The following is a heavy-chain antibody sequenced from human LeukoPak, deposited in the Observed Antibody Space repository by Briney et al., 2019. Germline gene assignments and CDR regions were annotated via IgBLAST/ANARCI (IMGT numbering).Heavy chain of an antibody. CDR1: GFTLSNYD. CDR3: ARDGSFGFFDY. CDR2: FSSGGSAK. J-gene: IGHJ4*02. D-gene: IGHD3-3*01. V-gene: IGHV3-48*03. Sequence: GGSLRLSCTASGFTLSNYDINWVRQAPGKGLEWTSYFSSGGSAKYYAESVKGRFTISRDNSENSLYLQMNSLRVEDTAIYYCARDGSFGFFDYWGQGTLVTVSS.